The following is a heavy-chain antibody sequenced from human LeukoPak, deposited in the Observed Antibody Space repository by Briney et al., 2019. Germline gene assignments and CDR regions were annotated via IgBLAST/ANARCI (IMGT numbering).Heavy chain of an antibody. Sequence: SVKVSCKASGGTFSSYAISWVRQAPGQGLEWMGGIIPIFGTANYAQKFQDRVTMTSDSSTTTAFMELSSLTSEDTALYYCARGLRDGLTGNDVLDVWGLGTMVIVTS. D-gene: IGHD3-9*01. CDR3: ARGLRDGLTGNDVLDV. V-gene: IGHV1-69*05. CDR1: GGTFSSYA. J-gene: IGHJ3*01. CDR2: IIPIFGTA.